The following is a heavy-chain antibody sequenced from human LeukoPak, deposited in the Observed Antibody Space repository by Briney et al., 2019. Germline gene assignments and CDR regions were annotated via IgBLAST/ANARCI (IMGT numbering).Heavy chain of an antibody. CDR3: ARPGRDCRGGSCYYDHFYYMDV. D-gene: IGHD2-15*01. CDR2: IYYSGST. Sequence: SETLSLTCTVSGVSISSGSYYWGWIRQPPGQGLEWIGSIYYSGSTSYHPSFKSRVTISVDTSKNQFSLKLSSVSAEDTDVYYCARPGRDCRGGSCYYDHFYYMDVWGRGTTITVSS. CDR1: GVSISSGSYY. J-gene: IGHJ6*03. V-gene: IGHV4-39*01.